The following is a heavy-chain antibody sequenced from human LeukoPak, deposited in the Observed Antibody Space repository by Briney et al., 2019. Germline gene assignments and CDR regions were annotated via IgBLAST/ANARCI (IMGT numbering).Heavy chain of an antibody. CDR1: GFTVSTNY. Sequence: GGSPRLSCAASGFTVSTNYMSWVRQAPGKGLEWVSIIYSGGHTYYADSVKGRFTISRDSSKNTLFLQMNSLRAEDTAVYYCARDRGPYVDFDYWGQGTLVTVSS. CDR2: IYSGGHT. CDR3: ARDRGPYVDFDY. J-gene: IGHJ4*02. D-gene: IGHD5-12*01. V-gene: IGHV3-66*01.